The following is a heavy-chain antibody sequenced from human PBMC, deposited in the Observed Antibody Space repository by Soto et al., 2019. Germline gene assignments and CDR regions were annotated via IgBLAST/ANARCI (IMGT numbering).Heavy chain of an antibody. V-gene: IGHV3-23*01. J-gene: IGHJ4*02. Sequence: EVQLLESVGGLVQPGGSLRLSCAASGFTFSSYAMSWVRQALGKWLEWVSAIGGGGDFTQYADAVKGRFTISRDNSKNTVYLQMNSLRDEDTAVYYCAIRTTLYGGHFDHGGQATLVTVAS. D-gene: IGHD3-3*01. CDR2: IGGGGDFT. CDR3: AIRTTLYGGHFDH. CDR1: GFTFSSYA.